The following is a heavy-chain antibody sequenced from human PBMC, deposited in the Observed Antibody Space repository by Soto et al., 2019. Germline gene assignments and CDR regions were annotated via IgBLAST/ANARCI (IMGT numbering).Heavy chain of an antibody. CDR2: IYYSGST. J-gene: IGHJ5*02. V-gene: IGHV4-59*01. CDR3: AKGYCSSTSCPSVWFDP. Sequence: SETLSLTCTVSGGSISSYYWSWIRQPPGKGLGWIGYIYYSGSTNYNPSLKSRVTISVDTSKNQFSLKLSSVTAADTAVYYCAKGYCSSTSCPSVWFDPWGQGTLVTVSS. D-gene: IGHD2-2*01. CDR1: GGSISSYY.